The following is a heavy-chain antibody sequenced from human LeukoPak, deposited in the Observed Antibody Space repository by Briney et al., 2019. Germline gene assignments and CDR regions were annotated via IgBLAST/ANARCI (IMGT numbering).Heavy chain of an antibody. CDR3: AKDLRYSSNHYYYYYGMDV. CDR2: IRYDGSNK. D-gene: IGHD6-13*01. V-gene: IGHV3-30*02. J-gene: IGHJ6*02. CDR1: GFTFSSYG. Sequence: GGSLRLSCAASGFTFSSYGMHWVRQAPGKGLEWVAFIRYDGSNKYYAGSVKGRFTISRDNSKNTLYLQMNSLRAEDTAVYYCAKDLRYSSNHYYYYYGMDVWGQGTTVTVSS.